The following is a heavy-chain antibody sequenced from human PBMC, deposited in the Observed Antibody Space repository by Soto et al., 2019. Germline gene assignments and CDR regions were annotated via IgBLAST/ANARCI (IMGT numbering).Heavy chain of an antibody. J-gene: IGHJ2*01. D-gene: IGHD2-21*01. CDR3: ASLYRPSRVVGVNRHWYFDL. V-gene: IGHV4-4*07. CDR2: IYTSGST. Sequence: SETLSLTCTVSGGSINSYYWSWIRQPAGKGLEWIGRIYTSGSTNYNPSLKSRVTMSVDTSKNQFFLKLSSVTAAGTAVYYCASLYRPSRVVGVNRHWYFDLWGCGTLVTVSS. CDR1: GGSINSYY.